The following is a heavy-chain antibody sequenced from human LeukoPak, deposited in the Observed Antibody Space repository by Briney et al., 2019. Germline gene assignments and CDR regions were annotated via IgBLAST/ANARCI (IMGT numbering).Heavy chain of an antibody. D-gene: IGHD3-3*01. J-gene: IGHJ5*02. Sequence: SETLSLTCTVSGGSSSGYFWSWIRQPPGKGLEWIGYIHSSGTTNYNPSLKSRVTISVDTSKYQFSLRLSSVSASDTAVYYCAKYDFSTTSPGSWFDPWGQGTLVTVSS. CDR1: GGSSSGYF. CDR3: AKYDFSTTSPGSWFDP. V-gene: IGHV4-4*09. CDR2: IHSSGTT.